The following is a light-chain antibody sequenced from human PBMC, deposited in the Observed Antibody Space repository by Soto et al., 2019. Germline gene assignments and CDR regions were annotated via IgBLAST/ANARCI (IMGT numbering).Light chain of an antibody. J-gene: IGKJ1*01. CDR1: QSVSSY. Sequence: IVLTQSPATLSLSPGERATLSCRASQSVSSYFAWYQQKPGQAPRLLIYDASSRATGIPARFSGSGSGTDFTLTISSLEPEDFAVYYCQQRSDWTLTFGQGTKVEIK. CDR2: DAS. CDR3: QQRSDWTLT. V-gene: IGKV3-11*01.